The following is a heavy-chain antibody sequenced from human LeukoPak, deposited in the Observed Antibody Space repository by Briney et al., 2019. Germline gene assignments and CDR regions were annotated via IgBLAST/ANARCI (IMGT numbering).Heavy chain of an antibody. CDR3: ARHRGSGSTYFDY. V-gene: IGHV4-59*08. CDR2: IYYSGST. CDR1: GGSISSYY. D-gene: IGHD3-10*01. J-gene: IGHJ4*01. Sequence: SENLSLTCTVSGGSISSYYWSWIRQPPGKGLEWIGYIYYSGSTKYSPSLKSRVTMTVDTSRHQFSLKLSSVTAADTSVYYCARHRGSGSTYFDYWGQATLVTVSS.